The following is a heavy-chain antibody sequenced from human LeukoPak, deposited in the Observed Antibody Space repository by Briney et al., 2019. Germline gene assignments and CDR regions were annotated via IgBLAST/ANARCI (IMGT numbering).Heavy chain of an antibody. CDR1: GYIFTGYY. D-gene: IGHD3-3*01. Sequence: ASVKVSCKASGYIFTGYYMHWVRQATGQGLEWMGWMNPNSGNTGYAQKFQGRVTITRNTSISTAYMELSSLRSEDTAVYYCAREAAHYDFWSGYYTPYYYYYMDVWGKGTTVTVSS. CDR3: AREAAHYDFWSGYYTPYYYYYMDV. CDR2: MNPNSGNT. J-gene: IGHJ6*03. V-gene: IGHV1-8*03.